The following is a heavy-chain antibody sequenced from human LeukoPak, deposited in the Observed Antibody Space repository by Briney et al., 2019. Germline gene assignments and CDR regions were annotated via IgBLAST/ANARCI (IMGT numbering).Heavy chain of an antibody. CDR1: GYTFTSYG. D-gene: IGHD3-10*01. J-gene: IGHJ3*02. V-gene: IGHV1-18*01. Sequence: ASVKVSCKASGYTFTSYGISWVRQAPGRGLEWMGWISAYNGNTNYAQKLQGRVTMTTDTSTSTAYMELRSLRSDDTAVYYCASYDYGSGGGSDAFDIWGQGTIVTVSS. CDR3: ASYDYGSGGGSDAFDI. CDR2: ISAYNGNT.